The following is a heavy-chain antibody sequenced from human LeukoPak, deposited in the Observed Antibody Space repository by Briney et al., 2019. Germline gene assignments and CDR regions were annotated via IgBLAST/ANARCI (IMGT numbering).Heavy chain of an antibody. CDR1: GFTFSSYG. D-gene: IGHD2-15*01. CDR2: IWYDGSNK. Sequence: GGSLRLSCAASGFTFSSYGMHWVRQAPGKGLEWVAVIWYDGSNKYYVDSVKGRFTISRDNSKNTLYLQMNSLRAEDTAVYYCAKEACSGGSCYENYWGQGTLVTVSS. V-gene: IGHV3-33*06. CDR3: AKEACSGGSCYENY. J-gene: IGHJ4*02.